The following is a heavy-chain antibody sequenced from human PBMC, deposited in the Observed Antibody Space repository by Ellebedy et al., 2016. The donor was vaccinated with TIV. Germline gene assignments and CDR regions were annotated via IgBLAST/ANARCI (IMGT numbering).Heavy chain of an antibody. CDR3: ARRGYSYGYDY. Sequence: GGSLRLSXKGSGYSFTSYWIGWVRQMPGKGLEWMGIIYPGDSDTRYSPSFQGQVTISADKSISIAYLQWSSLKASDTAMYYCARRGYSYGYDYWGQGTLVTVSS. J-gene: IGHJ4*02. CDR2: IYPGDSDT. V-gene: IGHV5-51*01. D-gene: IGHD5-18*01. CDR1: GYSFTSYW.